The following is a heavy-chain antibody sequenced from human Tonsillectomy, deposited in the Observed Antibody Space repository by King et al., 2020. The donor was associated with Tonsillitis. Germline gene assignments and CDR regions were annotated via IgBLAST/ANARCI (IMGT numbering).Heavy chain of an antibody. CDR3: ARDKCSGGSCLDY. CDR1: GFTVSSNY. V-gene: IGHV3-53*01. CDR2: IYRGGST. D-gene: IGHD2-15*01. Sequence: VQLVESGGGLIQPGGSLRLSCAVSGFTVSSNYMSWVRQAPGKGLEWVAVIYRGGSTYYTDSVKGRLTIPRDSSKNTVYLQMNSLRAEDTAVYYCARDKCSGGSCLDYWGQGTLVTVSS. J-gene: IGHJ4*02.